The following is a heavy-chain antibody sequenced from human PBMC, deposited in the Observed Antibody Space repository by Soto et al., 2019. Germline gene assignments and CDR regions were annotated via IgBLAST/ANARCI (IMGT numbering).Heavy chain of an antibody. CDR2: IIPILGIA. J-gene: IGHJ4*02. D-gene: IGHD2-15*01. Sequence: QVQLVQSGAEVKKPGSSVKVSCKASGGTFSNYTISWVRQAPGQGLEWMGRIIPILGIANYAQKFQGRVTITADKSTSTAYMELSSLRSEDTAVYYCARGYCSGGSCYSGFDYWGQGTLVTVSS. V-gene: IGHV1-69*02. CDR1: GGTFSNYT. CDR3: ARGYCSGGSCYSGFDY.